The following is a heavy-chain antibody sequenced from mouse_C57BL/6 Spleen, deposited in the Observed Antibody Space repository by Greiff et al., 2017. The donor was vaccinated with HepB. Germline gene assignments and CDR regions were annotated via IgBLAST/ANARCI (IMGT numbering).Heavy chain of an antibody. D-gene: IGHD2-1*01. V-gene: IGHV2-2*01. CDR1: GFSLTSYG. CDR3: ARNSDGNYAFDY. J-gene: IGHJ2*01. CDR2: ICSGGST. Sequence: VQLQQSGPGLVQPSQSLSITCTVSGFSLTSYGVHWVRQSPGKGLEWLGVICSGGSTDYNAAFISRLSISKDNSKSQVFFKMNSLQADDTAIYYCARNSDGNYAFDYWGQGTTLTVSS.